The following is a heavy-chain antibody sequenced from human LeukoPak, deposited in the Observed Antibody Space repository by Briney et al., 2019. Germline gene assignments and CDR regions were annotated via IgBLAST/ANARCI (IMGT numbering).Heavy chain of an antibody. Sequence: SEALSLTCTVSGGSISSYYWSWIRQPPGKGLEWIGYIYYSGSTNYNPSLKSRVTISVDTSKHQFSLKLSSVTAADTAVYYCARAVVPARTNWFDPWGQGTLVTVSS. V-gene: IGHV4-59*01. CDR1: GGSISSYY. CDR3: ARAVVPARTNWFDP. J-gene: IGHJ5*02. D-gene: IGHD2-2*01. CDR2: IYYSGST.